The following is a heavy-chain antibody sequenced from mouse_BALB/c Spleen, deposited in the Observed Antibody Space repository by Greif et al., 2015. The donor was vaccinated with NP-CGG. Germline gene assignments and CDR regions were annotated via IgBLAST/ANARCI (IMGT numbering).Heavy chain of an antibody. V-gene: IGHV4-1*02. J-gene: IGHJ3*01. D-gene: IGHD1-2*01. Sequence: EVKLEESGGGLVQPGGSLKLSCAASGFDFSRYWMSWVRQAPGKGLEWIGEINPDSSTINYTPSLKDKFIISRDYAKNTLYLQMSKVRSEDTALYYCARLHYYGSFAYWGQGTLVTVSA. CDR2: INPDSSTI. CDR1: GFDFSRYW. CDR3: ARLHYYGSFAY.